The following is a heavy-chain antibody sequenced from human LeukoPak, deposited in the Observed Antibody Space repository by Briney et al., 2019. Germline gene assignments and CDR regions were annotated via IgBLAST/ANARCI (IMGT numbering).Heavy chain of an antibody. D-gene: IGHD4-17*01. CDR2: IKQDGSEK. J-gene: IGHJ4*02. Sequence: PGGSLTLSCSASGFTFSSYWMIGLRQPPGKGLEGVANIKQDGSEKYYVHSVKGRCTISRDNAKHSLYLQMNSLRAEDTAVYYCARDLDNGDVIDYWGQGTLVTVSS. V-gene: IGHV3-7*01. CDR3: ARDLDNGDVIDY. CDR1: GFTFSSYW.